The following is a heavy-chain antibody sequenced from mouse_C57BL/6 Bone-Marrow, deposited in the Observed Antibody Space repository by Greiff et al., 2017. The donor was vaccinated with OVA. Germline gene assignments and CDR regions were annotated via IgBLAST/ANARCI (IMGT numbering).Heavy chain of an antibody. D-gene: IGHD2-5*01. J-gene: IGHJ4*01. CDR3: AREGAPYSNYDAMDY. Sequence: EVQLQESGPGLVKPSQSLSLTCSVTGYSITSGYYWNWIRQFPGNKLEWMGYISYDGSNNYNPSLKNRISITRDTSKNQFFLKLNSVTTEDTATYYCAREGAPYSNYDAMDYWGQGTSVTVSS. V-gene: IGHV3-6*01. CDR1: GYSITSGYY. CDR2: ISYDGSN.